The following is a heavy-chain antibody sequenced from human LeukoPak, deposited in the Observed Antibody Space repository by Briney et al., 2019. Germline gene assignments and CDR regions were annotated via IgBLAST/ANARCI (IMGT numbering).Heavy chain of an antibody. CDR2: MNPNSGNT. V-gene: IGHV1-8*03. Sequence: ASVKVSCKASGGTFSSYAINWVRQATGQGLEWMGWMNPNSGNTGYAQKFQGRVTITRNTSISTAYMELSSLRSEDTAVYYCARGQARYTYYDFWSYYYYMDVWGKGTTVTVSS. CDR3: ARGQARYTYYDFWSYYYYMDV. J-gene: IGHJ6*03. CDR1: GGTFSSYA. D-gene: IGHD3-3*01.